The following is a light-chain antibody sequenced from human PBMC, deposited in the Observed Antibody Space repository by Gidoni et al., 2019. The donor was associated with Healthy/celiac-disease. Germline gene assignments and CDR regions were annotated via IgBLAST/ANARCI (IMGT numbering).Light chain of an antibody. Sequence: DIVMTQSPDSLAVSLGERATINCKSSQSVLYSSNNKNYLAWYQQTPGQPPKLLIYWASTRESGVPDRFSGSGSGTDFTLTISSLQAEDVAVYYCQQYYRTPLTFGGGTKVEIK. CDR3: QQYYRTPLT. CDR2: WAS. J-gene: IGKJ4*01. CDR1: QSVLYSSNNKNY. V-gene: IGKV4-1*01.